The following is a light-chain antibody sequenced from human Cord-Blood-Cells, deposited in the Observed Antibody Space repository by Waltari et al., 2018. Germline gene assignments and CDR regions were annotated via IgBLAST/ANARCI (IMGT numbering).Light chain of an antibody. CDR2: AAS. V-gene: IGKV1-39*01. CDR3: QQSYSTPYT. Sequence: DIQMTQSPSSLSASVGDRVTITCRASQSISSYLNWYQQKPGKAPKLLIYAASSLQSWFPSRFSGSGSVTDFTLTISSLQPEDFATYYCQQSYSTPYTFGQGTKLEIK. CDR1: QSISSY. J-gene: IGKJ2*01.